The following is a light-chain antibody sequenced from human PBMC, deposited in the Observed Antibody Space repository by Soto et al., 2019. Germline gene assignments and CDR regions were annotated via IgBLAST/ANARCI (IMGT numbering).Light chain of an antibody. V-gene: IGLV2-8*01. CDR2: EVS. CDR3: SSYAGSNNYV. Sequence: QSVLTQPPSASGSPGQSVTISCTGTSSDVGAHNFVSWHQQHPGKAPKLMIYEVSKRPSGVPDRFSGSESGNTASLTVSGLQAEDEADYYCSSYAGSNNYVFGPGTKLTVL. J-gene: IGLJ1*01. CDR1: SSDVGAHNF.